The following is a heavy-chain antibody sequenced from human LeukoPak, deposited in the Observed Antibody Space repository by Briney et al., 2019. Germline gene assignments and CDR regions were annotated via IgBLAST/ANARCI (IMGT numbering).Heavy chain of an antibody. D-gene: IGHD4-17*01. CDR3: AKDNTVTTSGPFFDY. CDR1: GFTFSNYG. J-gene: IGHJ4*02. V-gene: IGHV3-30*02. CDR2: IRYDGSKE. Sequence: GGSLRLSCAASGFTFSNYGMNWVRQAPGKGLEWVAFIRYDGSKEYYADSVKGRFTISRDNSKNTLYLQMNSLRAEDTAVYYCAKDNTVTTSGPFFDYWGQGTLVTVSS.